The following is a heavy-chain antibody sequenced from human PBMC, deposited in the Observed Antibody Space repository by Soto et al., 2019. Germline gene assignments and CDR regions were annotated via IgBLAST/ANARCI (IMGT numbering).Heavy chain of an antibody. CDR2: ISYSGST. Sequence: QVQLQESGPGLVKPSQTLSLTCTVSGGSISSGGYYWSWIRQHPGKGLEWIGYISYSGSTYYNQFLKCPVTISVDTSKNQFSLKLSSVTAANTAVYYCARSIWTLTGYRHFDYWGQGTLVTVSS. CDR1: GGSISSGGYY. CDR3: ARSIWTLTGYRHFDY. J-gene: IGHJ4*02. V-gene: IGHV4-31*01. D-gene: IGHD3-9*01.